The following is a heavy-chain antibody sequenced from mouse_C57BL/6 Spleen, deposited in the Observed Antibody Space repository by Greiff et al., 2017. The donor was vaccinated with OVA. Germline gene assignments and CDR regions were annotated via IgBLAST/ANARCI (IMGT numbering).Heavy chain of an antibody. J-gene: IGHJ3*01. CDR1: GYTFTSYW. V-gene: IGHV1-55*01. Sequence: QVQLQQPGAELVKPGASVKMSCKASGYTFTSYWITWVKQRPGQGLEWIGDIYPGSGSTNYNEKFKSKATLTVDTSSSTAYMQLSSLTSEDSAVYYCARSIYYSGSSYAYWGQGTLVTVSA. CDR3: ARSIYYSGSSYAY. D-gene: IGHD1-1*01. CDR2: IYPGSGST.